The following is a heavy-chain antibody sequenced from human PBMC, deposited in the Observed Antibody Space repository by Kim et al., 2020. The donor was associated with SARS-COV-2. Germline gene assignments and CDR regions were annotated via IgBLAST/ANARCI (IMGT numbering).Heavy chain of an antibody. CDR1: GFTFSSYG. Sequence: GGSLRLSCAASGFTFSSYGLSWVRQAPGKGLEWVSSVTNTGSNTYYADSVKGRFTISRDNSRNTLYLQMNSLRAEDTAVYYCAKFEGGRRFDYWGQGTLVTVSS. V-gene: IGHV3-23*01. J-gene: IGHJ4*02. D-gene: IGHD3-16*01. CDR3: AKFEGGRRFDY. CDR2: VTNTGSNT.